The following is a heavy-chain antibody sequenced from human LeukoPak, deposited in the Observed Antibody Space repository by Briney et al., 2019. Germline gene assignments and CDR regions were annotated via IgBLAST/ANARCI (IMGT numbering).Heavy chain of an antibody. CDR2: ISYDGSNK. CDR3: AGGAFDI. D-gene: IGHD2-15*01. V-gene: IGHV3-30*03. CDR1: GFTFSSYG. J-gene: IGHJ3*02. Sequence: GGSLRLSCAASGFTFSSYGMHWVRQAPGKGLEWVAVISYDGSNKYYADSVKGRFTISRDNSKNTLYLQMNSLRAEDTAVYYCAGGAFDIWGQGTMVIVSS.